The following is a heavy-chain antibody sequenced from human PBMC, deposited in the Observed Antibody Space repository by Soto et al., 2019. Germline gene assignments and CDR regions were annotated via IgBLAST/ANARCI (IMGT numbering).Heavy chain of an antibody. CDR3: ARASRYCSNGVCLGDFDY. V-gene: IGHV3-30-3*01. D-gene: IGHD2-8*01. CDR2: VSYDGSNK. CDR1: EVTFSSYA. Sequence: QVQLVDSGGDVVQPGRSLRLSCAASEVTFSSYAIHWVRQAPGKGLEWVATVSYDGSNKFYADSVKGRFSISRDHSKNTLYLQMNSLKTEDTAVYFCARASRYCSNGVCLGDFDYWGQGTLVTVSS. J-gene: IGHJ4*02.